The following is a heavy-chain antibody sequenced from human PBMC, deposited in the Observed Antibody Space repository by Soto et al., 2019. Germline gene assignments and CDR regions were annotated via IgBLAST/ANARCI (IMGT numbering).Heavy chain of an antibody. Sequence: QVQLVESGGGVVQPGRSLRLSCAASGFTFSSYGMHWVRQAPGKGLEWVAVIRYDGSNKYYADSVKGRITISRDNSKNMLDVRMNMLSDEDTVVCYGARDRRYCYDSSGHLYTLIGYWGQGTLVTVSS. CDR1: GFTFSSYG. J-gene: IGHJ4*02. V-gene: IGHV3-33*01. D-gene: IGHD3-22*01. CDR2: IRYDGSNK. CDR3: ARDRRYCYDSSGHLYTLIGY.